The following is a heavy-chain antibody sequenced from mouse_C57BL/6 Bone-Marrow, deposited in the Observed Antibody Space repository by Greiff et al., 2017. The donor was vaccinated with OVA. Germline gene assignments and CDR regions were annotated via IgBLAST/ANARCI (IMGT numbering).Heavy chain of an antibody. J-gene: IGHJ2*01. CDR3: TTFSIYYYVFDY. V-gene: IGHV14-4*01. D-gene: IGHD1-1*01. CDR1: GFNIKDDY. CDR2: IDPENGDT. Sequence: EVKLQESGAELVRPGASVKLSCTASGFNIKDDYMHWVKQRPEQGLEWIGWIDPENGDTEYASKFQGKATITADTSSNTAYQQLSSLTSEDTAVYYCTTFSIYYYVFDYWGQGTTLTVSS.